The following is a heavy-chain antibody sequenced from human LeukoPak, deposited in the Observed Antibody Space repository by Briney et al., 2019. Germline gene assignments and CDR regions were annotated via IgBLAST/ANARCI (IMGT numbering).Heavy chain of an antibody. Sequence: ASETLSLTCTVSGGPISSTSYFWGWIRQPPGKGLEWIGSIYYSGSTNYNPSLKSPVTMSVDTPKNQFSLKLTSVTAADTAVYYCARQSIAARGYYYYMDVWGKGTTVTVSS. CDR3: ARQSIAARGYYYYMDV. V-gene: IGHV4-39*01. CDR2: IYYSGST. CDR1: GGPISSTSYF. J-gene: IGHJ6*03. D-gene: IGHD6-6*01.